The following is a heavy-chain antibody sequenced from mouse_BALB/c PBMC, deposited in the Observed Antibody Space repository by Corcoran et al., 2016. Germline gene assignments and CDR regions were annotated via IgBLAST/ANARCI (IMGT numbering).Heavy chain of an antibody. D-gene: IGHD2-1*01. CDR2: IYPYNDDT. CDR1: GYTFTNYV. Sequence: EVQLQRSGPDLVKPGASVKMSCKASGYTFTNYVIHWVKQKPGQGLEWIGYIYPYNDDTKYSEKFKGKATLISDKSSSTAYMELSSLTSEDSAVYYCAREVPGGNPFDYWGQGTALTVSS. J-gene: IGHJ2*01. V-gene: IGHV1S136*01. CDR3: AREVPGGNPFDY.